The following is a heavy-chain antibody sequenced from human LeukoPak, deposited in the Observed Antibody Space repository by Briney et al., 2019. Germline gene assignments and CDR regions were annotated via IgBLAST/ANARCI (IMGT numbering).Heavy chain of an antibody. CDR2: IYYSGST. J-gene: IGHJ4*02. CDR1: GGSISSYY. Sequence: SETLSLTCTASGGSISSYYWSWIRQPPGKGLEWIGYIYYSGSTNYNPSLKSRVTISVDTSKNQFSLKLSSVTAADTAVYYCARQLYGDYFDYWGQGTLVTVSS. V-gene: IGHV4-59*08. CDR3: ARQLYGDYFDY. D-gene: IGHD2-2*02.